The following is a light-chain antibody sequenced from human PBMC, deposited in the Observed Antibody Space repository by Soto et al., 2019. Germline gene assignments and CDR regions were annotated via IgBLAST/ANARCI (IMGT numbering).Light chain of an antibody. J-gene: IGKJ5*01. CDR1: QSVSSRY. CDR3: QHYGSSPPIP. Sequence: EIVLTQSPGALSLSPGERATLSCRASQSVSSRYLAWYQQRPGQAPRLLIYGASNRATGIPDRFSGSGSGTGSGTDFTITISRLEPEDFAVYYCQHYGSSPPIPFGQGTRLEL. V-gene: IGKV3-20*01. CDR2: GAS.